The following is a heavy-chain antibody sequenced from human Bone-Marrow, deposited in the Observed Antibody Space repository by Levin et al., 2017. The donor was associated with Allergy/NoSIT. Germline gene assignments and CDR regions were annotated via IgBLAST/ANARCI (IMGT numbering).Heavy chain of an antibody. Sequence: GGSLRLSCSASGFAFSDYYMTWIRQAPGKGLDFVSFISTSGTTTYYADSVKGRFTISRDNAKNSLYLQMSSLTAEDTAVYFCARRVGSGWFDPWGQGTLVTVSS. CDR2: ISTSGTTT. V-gene: IGHV3-11*01. J-gene: IGHJ5*02. CDR3: ARRVGSGWFDP. CDR1: GFAFSDYY. D-gene: IGHD5-24*01.